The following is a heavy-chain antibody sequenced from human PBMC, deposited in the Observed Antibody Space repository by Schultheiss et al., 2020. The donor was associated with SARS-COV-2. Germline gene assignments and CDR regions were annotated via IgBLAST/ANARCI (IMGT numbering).Heavy chain of an antibody. D-gene: IGHD6-19*01. V-gene: IGHV4-4*07. CDR3: LAVAASWRNDY. J-gene: IGHJ4*02. CDR1: GGSISSYY. CDR2: IYTSGST. Sequence: SETLSLTCTVSGGSISSYYWSWIRQPAGKGLEWIGRIYTSGSTNYNPSLKSRVTMSVDTSKNQFSLKLSSVTAADTAVYFCLAVAASWRNDYWGQGTLVTVSS.